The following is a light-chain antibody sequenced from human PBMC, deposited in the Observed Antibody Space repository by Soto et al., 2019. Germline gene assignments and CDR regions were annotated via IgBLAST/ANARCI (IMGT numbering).Light chain of an antibody. V-gene: IGKV3-20*01. CDR2: GAS. J-gene: IGKJ1*01. CDR3: QQYDQWWT. Sequence: EIVLTQSPGTLSLSPGERATLSCRASQSVSSNYLAWYQQKPGQAPRLLIYGASTRATGIPDRFSGSGSGTEYSLTISSLQSEDFGVYFCQQYDQWWTFGQGTKVDIK. CDR1: QSVSSNY.